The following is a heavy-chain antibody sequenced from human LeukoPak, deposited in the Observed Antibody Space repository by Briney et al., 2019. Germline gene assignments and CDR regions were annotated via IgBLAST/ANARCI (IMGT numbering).Heavy chain of an antibody. CDR1: GYSLTTYY. CDR2: INPSGGST. J-gene: IGHJ2*01. CDR3: ARRYSSSWYPDYWYFDL. Sequence: ASVKVSCKASGYSLTTYYMHWVRQAPGQGLEWMGIINPSGGSTSYAQKFQGRVTMTRDTSTSTVYMELSSLRSEDTAVYYCARRYSSSWYPDYWYFDLWGRGTLVTVSS. V-gene: IGHV1-46*01. D-gene: IGHD6-13*01.